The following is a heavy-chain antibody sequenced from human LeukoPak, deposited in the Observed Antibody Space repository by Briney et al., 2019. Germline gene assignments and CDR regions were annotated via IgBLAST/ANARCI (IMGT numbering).Heavy chain of an antibody. D-gene: IGHD1-1*01. CDR3: AKDRGWNGAFDH. V-gene: IGHV3-74*03. J-gene: IGHJ4*02. CDR2: ISPDGSTT. CDR1: GFTFSRYW. Sequence: GGSLRLSCAASGFTFSRYWMHWVRQAPGKGLMWVSRISPDGSTTLYADSVKGRFTISRDNSKNTLFLQMNSLRTEDTAVYYCAKDRGWNGAFDHWGQGTLVTVSS.